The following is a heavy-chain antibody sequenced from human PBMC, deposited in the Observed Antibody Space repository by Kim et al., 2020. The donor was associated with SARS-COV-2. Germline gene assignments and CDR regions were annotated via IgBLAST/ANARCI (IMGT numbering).Heavy chain of an antibody. J-gene: IGHJ3*02. Sequence: GGSLRLSCAASGFTFDDYAMHWVRQAPGKGLEWVSGISWNSGSIGYADSVKGRFTISRDNAKNSLYLQMNSLRAEDTALYYCAKDSLPPMTAPLLGAFDIWGQGTMVTVSS. V-gene: IGHV3-9*01. CDR2: ISWNSGSI. CDR1: GFTFDDYA. D-gene: IGHD3-22*01. CDR3: AKDSLPPMTAPLLGAFDI.